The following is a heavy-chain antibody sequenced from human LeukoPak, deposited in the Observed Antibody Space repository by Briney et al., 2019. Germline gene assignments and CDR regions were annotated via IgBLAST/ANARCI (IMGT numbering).Heavy chain of an antibody. J-gene: IGHJ3*02. V-gene: IGHV3-30*04. D-gene: IGHD6-19*01. CDR3: AKVQRQWLVLDAFDI. CDR2: ISYDGSNK. CDR1: GFTFSSYA. Sequence: PGGSLRLSCAASGFTFSSYAMHWVRQAPGKGLEWVAVISYDGSNKYYADSVKGRFTISRDNSKNTLYLQMNSLRAEDTAVYYCAKVQRQWLVLDAFDIWGQGTMVTVSS.